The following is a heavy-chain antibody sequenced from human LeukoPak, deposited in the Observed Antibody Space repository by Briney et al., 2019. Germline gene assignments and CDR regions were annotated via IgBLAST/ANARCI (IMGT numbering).Heavy chain of an antibody. D-gene: IGHD5-18*01. CDR3: ARDQGDTAMVPDVSRWDV. V-gene: IGHV3-21*01. CDR2: ISSSSSYI. CDR1: GFTFSSYS. J-gene: IGHJ6*04. Sequence: GGSLRLSCAASGFTFSSYSMNWVRQAPGKGLEWVSSISSSSSYIYYADSVKGRFTISRDNAKNSLYLQMNSLRAEDTAVYYCARDQGDTAMVPDVSRWDVWGKGTTVTVSS.